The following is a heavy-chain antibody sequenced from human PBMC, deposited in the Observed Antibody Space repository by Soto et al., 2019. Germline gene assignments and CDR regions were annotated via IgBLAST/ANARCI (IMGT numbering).Heavy chain of an antibody. CDR1: GYTFTGYY. J-gene: IGHJ6*02. D-gene: IGHD6-6*01. Sequence: QVQLVQSGAEVKKPGASVKVSCKASGYTFTGYYMHWVRQAPGQGLEWMGWINPNSGGTNYAQKFQGWVTMTRDTSISTAYMELSRLRYDDTAVYYCARDPYSSSPGDYYGMDVWGQGTTVTVSS. V-gene: IGHV1-2*04. CDR3: ARDPYSSSPGDYYGMDV. CDR2: INPNSGGT.